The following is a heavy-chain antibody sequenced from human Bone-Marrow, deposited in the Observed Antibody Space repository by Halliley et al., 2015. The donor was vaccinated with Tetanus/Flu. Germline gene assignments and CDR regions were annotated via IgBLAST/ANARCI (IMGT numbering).Heavy chain of an antibody. CDR3: GRAWSARNWLDP. Sequence: QVQLVQSGAEVKMPGASVKLSCKASGYIFHTYGIHWVRQGPRQRLQWMGWISAGTGNTQYSEDFQDRLTITRDTSADTAFMELRSLTSEDTGVYFCGRAWSARNWLDPWGQGTLVIVSS. D-gene: IGHD3-3*01. CDR2: ISAGTGNT. CDR1: GYIFHTYG. V-gene: IGHV1-3*01. J-gene: IGHJ5*02.